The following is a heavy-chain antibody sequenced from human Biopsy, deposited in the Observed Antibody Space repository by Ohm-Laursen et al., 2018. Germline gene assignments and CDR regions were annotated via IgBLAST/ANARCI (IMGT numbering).Heavy chain of an antibody. CDR1: GDSLTSGPED. CDR3: ARGRRTSGWPYFDN. V-gene: IGHV4-61*01. D-gene: IGHD6-19*01. Sequence: GTLSLTCTVSGDSLTSGPEDWSWIRQSPGQGLEYIGFIYSGGNTNYSPSLKNRVTMSVDTSKNQFYLKLYSVTAADTAVYYCARGRRTSGWPYFDNWGQGALVIVSP. CDR2: IYSGGNT. J-gene: IGHJ4*02.